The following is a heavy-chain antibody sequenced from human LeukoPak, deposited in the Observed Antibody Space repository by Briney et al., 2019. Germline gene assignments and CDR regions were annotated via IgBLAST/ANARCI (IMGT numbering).Heavy chain of an antibody. Sequence: GGSLRLSCAASGFMFDDYSMHWVRQAPGKGLEWVSGLSWNSGSIGYADSVKGRFTISRDNAKNSLYLQMNSLRTEDTALYYCAKGHYGSGSYPDYWGQGTLVTVSS. J-gene: IGHJ4*02. CDR1: GFMFDDYS. CDR3: AKGHYGSGSYPDY. CDR2: LSWNSGSI. D-gene: IGHD3-10*01. V-gene: IGHV3-9*01.